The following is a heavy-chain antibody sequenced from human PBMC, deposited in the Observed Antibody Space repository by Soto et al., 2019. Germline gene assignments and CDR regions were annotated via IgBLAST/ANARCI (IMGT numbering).Heavy chain of an antibody. Sequence: QVQLQESGPGLVKPSETLSLTCTVSGSSFNNYYWSWSRQPPWKGLGWIGYIYYSGNAHYNPSPKSRVTTSIDASKSQFSLRLTSVRAADTAVYYCGRNRVPPNWGQGTLVTVAS. V-gene: IGHV4-59*01. CDR2: IYYSGNA. CDR3: GRNRVPPN. J-gene: IGHJ4*02. CDR1: GSSFNNYY.